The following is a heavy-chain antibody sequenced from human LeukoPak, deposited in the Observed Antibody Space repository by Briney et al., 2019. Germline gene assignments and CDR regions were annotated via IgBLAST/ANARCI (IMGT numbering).Heavy chain of an antibody. V-gene: IGHV3-66*01. Sequence: LPGGSLRLSCAASGFTVSSSYMTWVRQAPGKGLEWVSVIYSGGTTYYADSVKGRFTISRDNSKNTLYLQMNSLRDEDTAVYYCARDQMGFGSAFDIWGQGTMVTVSS. J-gene: IGHJ3*02. CDR3: ARDQMGFGSAFDI. CDR1: GFTVSSSY. D-gene: IGHD3-10*01. CDR2: IYSGGTT.